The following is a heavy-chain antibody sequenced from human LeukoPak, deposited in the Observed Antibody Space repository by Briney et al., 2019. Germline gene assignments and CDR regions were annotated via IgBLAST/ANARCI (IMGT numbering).Heavy chain of an antibody. Sequence: PSETLSPTCTVSGGSITGSSYYWDWIRQPPGKGLEWIGSIHYSGSTYYNPSLKSRVTISVDTSKNQFSLNLSSVTAADTAVYFCARRAGGSSYHYYLDVWGKGTTVTVSS. V-gene: IGHV4-39*07. D-gene: IGHD1-26*01. CDR3: ARRAGGSSYHYYLDV. CDR2: IHYSGST. CDR1: GGSITGSSYY. J-gene: IGHJ6*03.